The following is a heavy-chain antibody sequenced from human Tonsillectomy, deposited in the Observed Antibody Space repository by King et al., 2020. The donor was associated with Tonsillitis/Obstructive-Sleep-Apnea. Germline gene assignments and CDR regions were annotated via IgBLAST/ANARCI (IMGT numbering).Heavy chain of an antibody. Sequence: VQLVESGGGLIQPGGSLRLSGAASGFTVSNNYMSWVRQAPGKGLEWVSVIYSGGSTYYADSVKGRFTISRDNSKNTLYLQMNSLRAEDTAVYYCARVAYSGSYQASDYWGQGTLVTVSS. CDR1: GFTVSNNY. V-gene: IGHV3-53*01. J-gene: IGHJ4*02. CDR2: IYSGGST. CDR3: ARVAYSGSYQASDY. D-gene: IGHD1-26*01.